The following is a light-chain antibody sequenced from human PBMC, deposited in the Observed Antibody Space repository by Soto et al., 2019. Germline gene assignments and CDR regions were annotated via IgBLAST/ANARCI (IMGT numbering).Light chain of an antibody. CDR1: QSITTY. V-gene: IGKV1-39*01. CDR3: QQSYSTPHT. J-gene: IGKJ2*01. CDR2: AAS. Sequence: DIQMIQSPSSLSASVGDRVTLTCRASQSITTYLNWYQQKPGKAPKLLIYAASSLQSGVPSRFSGSGSGTDFTLTVTSLQPEDFATYYCQQSYSTPHTFGQGTKLEIK.